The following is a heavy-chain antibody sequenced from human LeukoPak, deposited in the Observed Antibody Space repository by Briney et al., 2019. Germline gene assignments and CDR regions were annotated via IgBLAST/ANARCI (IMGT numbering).Heavy chain of an antibody. D-gene: IGHD2-2*01. CDR2: ISSSSSYI. CDR3: ARDSSRSSTSCYEDYYYYMDV. CDR1: GFTFSSYS. Sequence: GGSLRLSCAASGFTFSSYSMNWVRQAPGKGLEWVSSISSSSSYIYYADSVKGRFTISRDNAKNSLYLQMNSLRAEETAVYYCARDSSRSSTSCYEDYYYYMDVWGKGTTVTVSS. J-gene: IGHJ6*03. V-gene: IGHV3-21*01.